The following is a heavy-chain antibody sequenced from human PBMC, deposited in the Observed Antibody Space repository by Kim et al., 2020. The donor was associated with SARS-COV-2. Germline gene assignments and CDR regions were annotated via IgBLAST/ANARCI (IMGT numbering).Heavy chain of an antibody. J-gene: IGHJ4*02. CDR2: SNSDGSSP. D-gene: IGHD3-22*01. CDR1: GFTFSSYW. V-gene: IGHV3-74*01. CDR3: ARRRESSGFYYFDY. Sequence: GGSLRLSCAASGFTFSSYWMHWVRQAPGKGLVWVSRSNSDGSSPSYADSVKGRFTISRDNAKNTLYLQMNSLRAEDTAVYYCARRRESSGFYYFDYWGQGTLVTVSS.